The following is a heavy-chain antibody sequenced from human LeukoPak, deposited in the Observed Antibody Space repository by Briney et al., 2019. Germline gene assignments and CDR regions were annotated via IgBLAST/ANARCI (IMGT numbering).Heavy chain of an antibody. V-gene: IGHV3-48*03. CDR2: ISSSSSTI. CDR1: GFTFRSYE. CDR3: ARSIAAVPDY. J-gene: IGHJ4*02. D-gene: IGHD6-13*01. Sequence: GGSLRLSCATSGFTFRSYEMNWVRQAPGKGLEWVSYISSSSSTIFYADSVKGRFSISRDNAKNSLFLQMNSLRAEDTAVYYGARSIAAVPDYWGQGTLVTASS.